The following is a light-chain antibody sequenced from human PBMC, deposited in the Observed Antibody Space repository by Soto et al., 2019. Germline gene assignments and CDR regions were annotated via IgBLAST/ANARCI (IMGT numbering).Light chain of an antibody. CDR2: EVT. J-gene: IGLJ1*01. CDR3: SSYTNINTSACV. Sequence: YVLTQPASVSGSPGQAITISCTGTSGDIGSYNRVSWYQQHPGKAPKLIIYEVTDRPSGVSNRFSGSKSGNTASLTISGLQAEDEAEYYCSSYTNINTSACVFGTGTKV. V-gene: IGLV2-14*01. CDR1: SGDIGSYNR.